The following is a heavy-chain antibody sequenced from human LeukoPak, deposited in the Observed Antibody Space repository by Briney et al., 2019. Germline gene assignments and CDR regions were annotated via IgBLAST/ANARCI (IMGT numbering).Heavy chain of an antibody. D-gene: IGHD3-22*01. CDR1: GYTLTELS. CDR2: FDPEDGET. CDR3: AISRVRAIAYDSSGYDAFDI. V-gene: IGHV1-24*01. Sequence: ASVKVSCKVSGYTLTELSMHWVRQAPGKGLEWMGGFDPEDGETIYAQKFQGRVTMTEDTSTDTAYMELSSLRSEDTAVYHCAISRVRAIAYDSSGYDAFDIWGQGTMVTVSS. J-gene: IGHJ3*02.